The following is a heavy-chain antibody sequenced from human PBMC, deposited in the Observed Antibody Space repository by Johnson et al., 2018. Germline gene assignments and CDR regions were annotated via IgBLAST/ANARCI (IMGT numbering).Heavy chain of an antibody. Sequence: QVQLQESGPGLVKPSETLSLTCIVSGGSISSNYWSWIRQPPGEGLEWIGYIYDSVATNYNPSLKSRVTISGDTSKNQFSLKLSSVTVADTAVYYCARGGAGTSPDYSYMDVWGKGTTVNVSS. V-gene: IGHV4-59*01. CDR3: ARGGAGTSPDYSYMDV. CDR2: IYDSVAT. D-gene: IGHD4-17*01. CDR1: GGSISSNY. J-gene: IGHJ6*03.